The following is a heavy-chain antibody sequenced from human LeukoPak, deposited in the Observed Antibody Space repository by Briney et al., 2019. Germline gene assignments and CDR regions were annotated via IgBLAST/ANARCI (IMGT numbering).Heavy chain of an antibody. J-gene: IGHJ4*02. CDR1: GGSISSYY. CDR3: AREALHAYDSSGYYA. Sequence: SSETLSLTCTVSGGSISSYYWSWIRQPPGKGLEWIGYIYYSGSTNYNPSLKSRVTISVDPSKNQFSLKLSSVTAADTAVYYCAREALHAYDSSGYYAWGQGTLVTVSS. CDR2: IYYSGST. V-gene: IGHV4-59*01. D-gene: IGHD3-22*01.